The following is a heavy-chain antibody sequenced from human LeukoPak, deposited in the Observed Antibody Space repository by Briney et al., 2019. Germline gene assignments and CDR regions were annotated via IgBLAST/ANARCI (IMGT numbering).Heavy chain of an antibody. J-gene: IGHJ4*02. Sequence: PGGPLRLSCAASGFTFSDAWMSWVRQAPGKGLEWVGRMKSKTDGGTRDYAAPVKGRFTISRDDSKNTLYLLMNSLKIEDTAVYYCTTLSYYDPLLGDYWGQGTLVTVSS. V-gene: IGHV3-15*01. CDR2: MKSKTDGGTR. CDR3: TTLSYYDPLLGDY. CDR1: GFTFSDAW. D-gene: IGHD3-22*01.